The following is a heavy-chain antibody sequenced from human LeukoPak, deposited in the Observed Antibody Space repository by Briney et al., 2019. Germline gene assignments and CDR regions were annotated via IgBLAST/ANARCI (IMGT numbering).Heavy chain of an antibody. Sequence: GGSLRLSCAASGFTFSSDAMNWVRPAPGGGVEWVSGASGSVDITDYRDSVRGRFTISRDTFQKTLYLQINRLRADGTALYYYAKIQGQFIHLYYFDSWGQGTPVTLSS. D-gene: IGHD3-16*01. V-gene: IGHV3-23*01. CDR1: GFTFSSDA. CDR2: ASGSVDIT. CDR3: AKIQGQFIHLYYFDS. J-gene: IGHJ4*02.